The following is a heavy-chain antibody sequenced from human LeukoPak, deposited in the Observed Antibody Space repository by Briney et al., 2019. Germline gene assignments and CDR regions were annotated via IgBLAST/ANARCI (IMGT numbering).Heavy chain of an antibody. J-gene: IGHJ4*02. CDR2: NIPIFGTA. V-gene: IGHV1-69*05. D-gene: IGHD3-3*01. Sequence: SVKVSCKASGGTFSSYAISWVRQAPGQGLEWMGGNIPIFGTANYAQKFQGRVTITTDESTSTAYMELSSLRSEDTAVYYCGRGVGLRFLEWFPYWGQGTLVTVSS. CDR1: GGTFSSYA. CDR3: GRGVGLRFLEWFPY.